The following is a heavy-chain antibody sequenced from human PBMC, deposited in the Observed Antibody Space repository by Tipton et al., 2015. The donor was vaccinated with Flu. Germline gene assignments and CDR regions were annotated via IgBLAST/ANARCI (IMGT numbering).Heavy chain of an antibody. Sequence: QLVQSGAELKKPGASVKVSCQGSGYSFTAHYMHWGRQAPGQGLEWKGWINANDNGTRYPQKFQGRVSMTRDTSISTVYMELSRLSSDDTAMYYCARDGAGYNGAFDMWGQGTMVTVSS. D-gene: IGHD5-24*01. CDR1: GYSFTAHY. V-gene: IGHV1-2*02. J-gene: IGHJ3*02. CDR2: INANDNGT. CDR3: ARDGAGYNGAFDM.